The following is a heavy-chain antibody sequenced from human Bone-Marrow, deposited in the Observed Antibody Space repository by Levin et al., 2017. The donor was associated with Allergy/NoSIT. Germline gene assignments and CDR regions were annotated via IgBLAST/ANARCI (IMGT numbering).Heavy chain of an antibody. D-gene: IGHD3-10*01. CDR3: ARRTGLYGSGSWYGMDV. J-gene: IGHJ6*02. Sequence: ASVKVSCKASGYTFTSYAMHWVRQAPGQRLEWMGWINAGNGNTKYSQKFQGRVTITRDTSASTAYMELSSLRSEDTAVYYCARRTGLYGSGSWYGMDVWGQGTTVTVSS. V-gene: IGHV1-3*01. CDR2: INAGNGNT. CDR1: GYTFTSYA.